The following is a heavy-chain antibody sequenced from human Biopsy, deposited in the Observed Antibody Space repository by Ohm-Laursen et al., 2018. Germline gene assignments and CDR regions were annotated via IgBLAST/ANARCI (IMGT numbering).Heavy chain of an antibody. CDR3: ARGPGKLWSGYYT. CDR1: GGPLNSYY. Sequence: SDTLSLTWSVSGGPLNSYYWSWIRQPPGKGLEWIGYIYYSGIAANYNPSLKGRVTISVDTSKHQFSLRLTSATAADTAVYYCARGPGKLWSGYYTWGQGSLVSVSS. V-gene: IGHV4-59*07. CDR2: IYYSGIA. D-gene: IGHD3-3*01. J-gene: IGHJ5*02.